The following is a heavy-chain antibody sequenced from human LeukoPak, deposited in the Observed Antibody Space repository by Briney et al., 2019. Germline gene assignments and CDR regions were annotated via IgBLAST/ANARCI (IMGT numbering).Heavy chain of an antibody. CDR1: GGSISSSSYY. J-gene: IGHJ4*02. CDR2: IYYSGST. V-gene: IGHV4-39*01. CDR3: AANSADYNTLGSSYKV. Sequence: SETLSLTCTVSGGSISSSSYYWGWIRQPPGKGLEWIGSIYYSGSTYYNPSLKSRVTISVDTSKNQFSLKLNSVTAADTAAFYCAANSADYNTLGSSYKVWGQGTLVTVSS. D-gene: IGHD3-10*01.